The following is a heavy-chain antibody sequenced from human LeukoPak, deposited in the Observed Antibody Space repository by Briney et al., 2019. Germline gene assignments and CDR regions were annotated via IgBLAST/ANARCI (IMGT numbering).Heavy chain of an antibody. D-gene: IGHD3-22*01. J-gene: IGHJ4*02. CDR2: IYTSGST. CDR1: GGSISSYY. Sequence: SETLSLTCTVSGGSISSYYWSWIRQPAGKGLEWIGRIYTSGSTNYNPSLKSRVTMSVDTSKNQFSLKLSSVTAVDTAVYYCARGDDSSGPYYFDYWGQGTLVTVSS. CDR3: ARGDDSSGPYYFDY. V-gene: IGHV4-4*07.